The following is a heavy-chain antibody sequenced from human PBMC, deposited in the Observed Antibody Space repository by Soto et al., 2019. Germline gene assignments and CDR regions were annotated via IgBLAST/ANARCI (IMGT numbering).Heavy chain of an antibody. CDR3: ARGDHYNGNVLDY. D-gene: IGHD3-10*01. CDR2: LYSGGSA. CDR1: GFTVSTKY. Sequence: EVQLVESGGGLIQPGGSLRVSCAVSGFTVSTKYMTWVRQAPGKGLEWVSVLYSGGSAYYADSVKGRFTISRDSSSNTLYLHMNSLSAEDTAMYFCARGDHYNGNVLDYWGQGTLVTVSS. J-gene: IGHJ4*02. V-gene: IGHV3-53*01.